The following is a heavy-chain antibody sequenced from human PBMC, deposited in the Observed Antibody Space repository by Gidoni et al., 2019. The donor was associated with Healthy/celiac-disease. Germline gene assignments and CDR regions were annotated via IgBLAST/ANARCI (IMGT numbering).Heavy chain of an antibody. Sequence: QVQLVESGGGVVQPGGSLRLSCAASGFTFSSYAMHGVRQAPGKGLEWVAVISYDGSNKYYADSVKGRFTISRDNSKNTLYLQMNSLRAEDTAVYYCASAIPGERQDITMVRGVIITGYMDVWGKGTTVTVSS. V-gene: IGHV3-30*04. D-gene: IGHD3-10*01. CDR1: GFTFSSYA. J-gene: IGHJ6*03. CDR3: ASAIPGERQDITMVRGVIITGYMDV. CDR2: ISYDGSNK.